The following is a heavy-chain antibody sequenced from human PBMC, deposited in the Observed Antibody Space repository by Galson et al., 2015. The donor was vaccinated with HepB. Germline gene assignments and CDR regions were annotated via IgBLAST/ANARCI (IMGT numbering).Heavy chain of an antibody. CDR1: GYTFTSYY. CDR2: INPSGGST. CDR3: AREYLERNAFDI. D-gene: IGHD1-1*01. J-gene: IGHJ3*02. Sequence: SCKASGYTFTSYYMHWVRQASGQGLEWMGIINPSGGSTSYAQKFQGRVTMTRDTSTSTVYMELSSLRSEDTAVYYCAREYLERNAFDIWGQGTMVTVSS. V-gene: IGHV1-46*03.